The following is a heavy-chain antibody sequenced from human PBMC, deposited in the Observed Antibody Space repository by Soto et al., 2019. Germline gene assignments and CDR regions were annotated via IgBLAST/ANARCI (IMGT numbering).Heavy chain of an antibody. J-gene: IGHJ6*02. CDR1: GGSFSGYY. V-gene: IGHV4-34*01. CDR2: INHSGST. Sequence: SETLSLTCVVYGGSFSGYYWSWIRQPPGKGLEWIGEINHSGSTNYNPSLKSRVTISVDTSKNQFSLKLSSVTAADTAVYYCARSGLGVMYFYGMDVWGQGTTVTVSS. D-gene: IGHD3-22*01. CDR3: ARSGLGVMYFYGMDV.